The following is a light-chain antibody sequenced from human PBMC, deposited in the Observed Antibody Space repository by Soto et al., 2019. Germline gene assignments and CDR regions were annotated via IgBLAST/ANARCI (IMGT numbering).Light chain of an antibody. CDR2: DVS. CDR3: SSYTSSSTLV. V-gene: IGLV2-14*01. CDR1: SSVVGGYNY. J-gene: IGLJ1*01. Sequence: QSALTQPASVSGSPGQSITISCTGTSSVVGGYNYVSWYQQHPGKAPKLMIYDVSNRPSGVPNRFSGSKSGNTASLTISGLQAEDEADYYCSSYTSSSTLVFGTGTKLTVL.